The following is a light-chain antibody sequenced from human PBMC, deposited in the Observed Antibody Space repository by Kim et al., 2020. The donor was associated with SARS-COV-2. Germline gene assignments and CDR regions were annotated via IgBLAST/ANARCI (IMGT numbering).Light chain of an antibody. J-gene: IGLJ2*01. CDR2: EDD. CDR1: SGSIDDNY. CDR3: QSYNRDNVL. Sequence: GTTVPIPCTRSSGSIDDNYVQWYQQRPGGVPTTVIYEDDQRPSGVSDRFSGSIDNSSNSASLTISGLRTEDEADYYCQSYNRDNVLFGGGTQLTVL. V-gene: IGLV6-57*03.